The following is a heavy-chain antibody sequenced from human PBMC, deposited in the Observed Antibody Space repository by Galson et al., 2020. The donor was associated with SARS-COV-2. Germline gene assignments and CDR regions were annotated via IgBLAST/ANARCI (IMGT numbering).Heavy chain of an antibody. CDR2: IFSNDEE. Sequence: SGPTLVKPTETLTLTCTVSGFSLSDPRLGVSWIRQPPGKALEWLAHIFSNDEESYRTSLRSRLTISKDTSKSQVVLTLTDMAPVDTATYFCARTRPTRESTMGAFDVWGQGTMVTVSS. CDR3: ARTRPTRESTMGAFDV. J-gene: IGHJ3*01. D-gene: IGHD2-2*01. V-gene: IGHV2-26*01. CDR1: GFSLSDPRLG.